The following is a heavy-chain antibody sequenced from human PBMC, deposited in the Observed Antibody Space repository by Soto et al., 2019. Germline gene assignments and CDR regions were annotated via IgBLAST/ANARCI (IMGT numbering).Heavy chain of an antibody. Sequence: SQTLSLTXAISGDSVSSNSAAWNWIRQSPSRGLEWLGRTYYRSKWYSDYAVSVKSRITINPDTSKNQFSLQLNSVTPEDTAVYYCTQAAGYISTWFFDSWAQGTLVTVSS. J-gene: IGHJ4*02. D-gene: IGHD6-13*01. CDR2: TYYRSKWYS. V-gene: IGHV6-1*01. CDR3: TQAAGYISTWFFDS. CDR1: GDSVSSNSAA.